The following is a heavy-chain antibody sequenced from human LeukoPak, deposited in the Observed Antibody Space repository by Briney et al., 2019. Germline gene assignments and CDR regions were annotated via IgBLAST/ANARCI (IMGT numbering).Heavy chain of an antibody. CDR1: GLTLSSYS. V-gene: IGHV3-48*02. CDR2: ISPSSSTI. CDR3: VRAPSGSSYGYYY. D-gene: IGHD5-18*01. Sequence: GGSLRLSCAASGLTLSSYSLNWVRQAPGKGLEWVSYISPSSSTIYYADSVKGRFTISRDNAKNSLYLQMDSLRDEDTAVYYCVRAPSGSSYGYYYWGQGTLVTVSS. J-gene: IGHJ4*02.